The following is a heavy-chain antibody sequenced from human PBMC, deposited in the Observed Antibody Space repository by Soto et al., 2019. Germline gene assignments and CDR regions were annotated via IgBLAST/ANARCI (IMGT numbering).Heavy chain of an antibody. D-gene: IGHD3-10*01. CDR2: IKSKTDGGTT. V-gene: IGHV3-15*07. J-gene: IGHJ4*02. Sequence: EVQLVESGGGLVKPGGSLRLSCAAYGFTFSNAWMNWVRQAPGKGLEWVGRIKSKTDGGTTDYAAPVKGRFTISNYDSKNTLYLQMNSLKTEDTAVYYCTTDLRGSGSSFDYWGQGTLVTVSS. CDR1: GFTFSNAW. CDR3: TTDLRGSGSSFDY.